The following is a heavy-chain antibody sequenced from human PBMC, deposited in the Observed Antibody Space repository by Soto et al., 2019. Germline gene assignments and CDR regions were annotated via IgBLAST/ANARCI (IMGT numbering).Heavy chain of an antibody. CDR3: AGGRAGAPFDP. D-gene: IGHD1-26*01. Sequence: QVQLQQSGPGLVKPSQTLSLTCAISGDSVSSDTGAWNWIRQSPSRGLEWLGRTYYRSKWYNEYAVTVKSRITINPDTSKNQFSLQLYSVTPEDTAVYYCAGGRAGAPFDPWGQGTLVTVSS. CDR1: GDSVSSDTGA. V-gene: IGHV6-1*01. J-gene: IGHJ5*02. CDR2: TYYRSKWYN.